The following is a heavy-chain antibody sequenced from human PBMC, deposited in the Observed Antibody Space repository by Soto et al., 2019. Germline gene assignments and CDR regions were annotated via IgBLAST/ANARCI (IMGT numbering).Heavy chain of an antibody. Sequence: PGGSLRLSCAASGFTFSSYSMNWVRQAPGKGLEWVSYISSSSSTIYYADSVKGRFTISRDNAKNSLYLQMNSLRAEDTAVYYCARVRGSGSYFDSWAQGVLVTVSS. CDR2: ISSSSSTI. CDR1: GFTFSSYS. D-gene: IGHD6-19*01. J-gene: IGHJ4*02. V-gene: IGHV3-48*01. CDR3: ARVRGSGSYFDS.